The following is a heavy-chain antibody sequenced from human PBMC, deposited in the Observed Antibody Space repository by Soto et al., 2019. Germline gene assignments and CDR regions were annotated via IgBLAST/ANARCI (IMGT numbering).Heavy chain of an antibody. Sequence: EVQLVESGGGLVQPGGSLRLSCAASGFTFSIYDMHWVRQATGKGLEWVSAIGTAGDTYYPGSVKGRFTISRENAKNSLYLQMNSLRAGDTAVYYCARAGYDSSGYYYLSWGQGTLVTVSS. J-gene: IGHJ5*02. V-gene: IGHV3-13*01. CDR2: IGTAGDT. D-gene: IGHD3-22*01. CDR3: ARAGYDSSGYYYLS. CDR1: GFTFSIYD.